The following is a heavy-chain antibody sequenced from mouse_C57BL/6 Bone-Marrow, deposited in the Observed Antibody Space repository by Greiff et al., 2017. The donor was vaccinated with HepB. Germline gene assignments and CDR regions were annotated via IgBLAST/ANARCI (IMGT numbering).Heavy chain of an antibody. J-gene: IGHJ2*01. D-gene: IGHD1-1*01. CDR2: INPSTGGT. CDR3: ARYYYYGSRRDY. Sequence: EVQLQESGPELVKPGASVKISCKASGYSFTGYYMHWVKQRSEKSLEWIGEINPSTGGTSYNQKFKGKATLTVDKSSSTAYMKLKSLTSEDSAVYYCARYYYYGSRRDYWGQGTTLTVSS. CDR1: GYSFTGYY. V-gene: IGHV1-43*01.